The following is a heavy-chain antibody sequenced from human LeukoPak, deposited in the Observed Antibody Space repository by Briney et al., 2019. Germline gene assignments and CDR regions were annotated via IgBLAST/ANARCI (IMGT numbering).Heavy chain of an antibody. J-gene: IGHJ4*02. D-gene: IGHD4-17*01. CDR1: GFTVSSNY. CDR3: ARDLYGVSHDY. V-gene: IGHV3-53*01. CDR2: IYSSGST. Sequence: GGSLRLSCAASGFTVSSNYMKWVRQAPGKGLEWVSVIYSSGSTYYADSVKGRFTISRDNSKNTLYLQMNSLRAEDTAVYYCARDLYGVSHDYWGQGTLVTVSS.